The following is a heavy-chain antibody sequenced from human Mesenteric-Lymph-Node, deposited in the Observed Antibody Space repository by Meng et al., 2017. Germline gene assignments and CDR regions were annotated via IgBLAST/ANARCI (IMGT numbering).Heavy chain of an antibody. D-gene: IGHD6-6*01. CDR3: ARVSDNWFDP. CDR2: IYYSGST. CDR1: GASISSNY. V-gene: IGHV4-59*06. J-gene: IGHJ5*02. Sequence: SETLSLTCTVSGASISSNYWSWIRQHPGKGLEWIGYIYYSGSTYYNPSLKSRVTISVDTSKNQFYLKLSSVTAADTAVYYCARVSDNWFDPWGQGTLVTVSS.